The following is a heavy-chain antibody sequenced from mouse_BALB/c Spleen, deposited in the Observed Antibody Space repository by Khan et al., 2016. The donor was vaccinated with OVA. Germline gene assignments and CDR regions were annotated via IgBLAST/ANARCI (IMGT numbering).Heavy chain of an antibody. V-gene: IGHV2-6-1*01. Sequence: QVQLKQSGPGPVAPSQSLSITCTISGFSLTSYGVHWVRQPAGKGLEWLVVIWSDGRTTYNSALKSRLSISKDNSKSQVFLKVNSLQTDDTAIYYCARPVYPGYFDVWGAGTTVTVSS. CDR1: GFSLTSYG. CDR3: ARPVYPGYFDV. CDR2: IWSDGRT. J-gene: IGHJ1*01. D-gene: IGHD2-1*01.